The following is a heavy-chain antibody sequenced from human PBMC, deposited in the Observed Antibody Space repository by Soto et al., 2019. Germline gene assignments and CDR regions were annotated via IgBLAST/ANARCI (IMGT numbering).Heavy chain of an antibody. Sequence: GGSLRLSCAASGFTFSSYWMHWVRQAPGKGLVWVSRINSDGSSTSYADSVKGRFTISRDNAKNTLYLQMNSLRAEDTAVYYCAREDYDFWSGYNNWFDPWGQGTLVTVSS. V-gene: IGHV3-74*01. D-gene: IGHD3-3*01. CDR2: INSDGSST. CDR1: GFTFSSYW. J-gene: IGHJ5*02. CDR3: AREDYDFWSGYNNWFDP.